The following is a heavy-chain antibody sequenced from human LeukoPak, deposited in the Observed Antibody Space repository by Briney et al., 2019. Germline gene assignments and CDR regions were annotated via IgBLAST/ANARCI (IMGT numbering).Heavy chain of an antibody. Sequence: PSETLSLTCTVSGGSINNRSYYWGWVRQPPGKGLEWIASINYSGRTYHNPSLKSRVTISVDTSKNQFSLKLSSVTAADTAVYYCAGQAVAQDYWGQGTLVTVSS. CDR3: AGQAVAQDY. CDR2: INYSGRT. J-gene: IGHJ4*02. V-gene: IGHV4-39*01. CDR1: GGSINNRSYY. D-gene: IGHD6-19*01.